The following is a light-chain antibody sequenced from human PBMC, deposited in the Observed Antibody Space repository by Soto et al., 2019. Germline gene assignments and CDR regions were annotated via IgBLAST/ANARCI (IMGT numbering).Light chain of an antibody. CDR3: TSDTSETTPYV. CDR1: SSDVGGHKY. J-gene: IGLJ1*01. CDR2: EVT. Sequence: QSALTQPASVSGSPGQSITISCTGTSSDVGGHKYVSWYQHHPGKAPKLIIYEVTNRPSGVSQRFSGSKSGNTASLTISGLQADEEADYYRTSDTSETTPYVFGTGTKLTVL. V-gene: IGLV2-14*01.